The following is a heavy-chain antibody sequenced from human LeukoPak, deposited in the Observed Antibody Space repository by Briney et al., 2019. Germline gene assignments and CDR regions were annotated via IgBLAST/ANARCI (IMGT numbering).Heavy chain of an antibody. Sequence: PGGSLRLSCAASGFTFSSYGMHWVRQAPGKGLEWVAVISYDGSNKYYADSVKGRFTISRDNSKNTLHLQMNSLRAEDTAVYYCSANFDFWGQGTLVTVSS. CDR2: ISYDGSNK. CDR1: GFTFSSYG. CDR3: SANFDF. V-gene: IGHV3-30*03. D-gene: IGHD6-19*01. J-gene: IGHJ4*02.